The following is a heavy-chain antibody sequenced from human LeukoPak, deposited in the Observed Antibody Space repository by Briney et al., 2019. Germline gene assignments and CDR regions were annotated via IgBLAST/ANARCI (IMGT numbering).Heavy chain of an antibody. J-gene: IGHJ4*02. V-gene: IGHV3-74*01. CDR2: IASDGSST. CDR3: ARGRPHGNDY. CDR1: GFTFSSYW. D-gene: IGHD4-23*01. Sequence: GGSLRPSCAASGFTFSSYWMNWVGQALGKGLVWVSRIASDGSSTTYADSVKGRFSISRDNAKNTLYLQMNSLRVEDTAVYYCARGRPHGNDYWGQGTLVTVSS.